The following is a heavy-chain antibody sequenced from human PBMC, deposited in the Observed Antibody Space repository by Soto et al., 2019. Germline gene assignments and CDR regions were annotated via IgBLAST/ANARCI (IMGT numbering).Heavy chain of an antibody. CDR3: ARGQSGYSSGWSPNDF. J-gene: IGHJ4*02. CDR2: MNPNSGNT. D-gene: IGHD6-19*01. Sequence: QVQLVQSGAEVKKPGASVKVSCKASGYTFTSYEINWVRQATGQGLEWMGWMNPNSGNTGYAQKFQGRVTMTRTTSISTAYMELSSLISEDTAVYFCARGQSGYSSGWSPNDFWGQGTLVTVSS. CDR1: GYTFTSYE. V-gene: IGHV1-8*01.